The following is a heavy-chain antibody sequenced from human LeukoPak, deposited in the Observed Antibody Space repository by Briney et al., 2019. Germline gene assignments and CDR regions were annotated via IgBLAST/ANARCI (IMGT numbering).Heavy chain of an antibody. V-gene: IGHV1-8*01. CDR3: AKTPNSGWYEGDFDY. J-gene: IGHJ4*02. CDR2: MNPNSGNT. D-gene: IGHD6-19*01. Sequence: ASVKVSCKASGYTFTSYDINWVRQATGQGLEWMGWMNPNSGNTGYAQKFQGRVTITTDESTSTAYMALSSLRSEDTAVYYCAKTPNSGWYEGDFDYWGQGTLVTVSS. CDR1: GYTFTSYD.